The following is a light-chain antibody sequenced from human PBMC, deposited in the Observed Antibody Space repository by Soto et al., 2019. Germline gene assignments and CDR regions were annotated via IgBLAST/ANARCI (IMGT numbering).Light chain of an antibody. J-gene: IGLJ3*02. Sequence: QSVLTQPPSASGTPGQRVTISCSGSSSDIGRNPVSWYQQLPGTAPKLLIYSNNQRPSGVPDRFSGSKSGTSASLAISGLQSEDEDDYYCATWDDSLNGLFGGGTKLTVL. V-gene: IGLV1-44*01. CDR2: SNN. CDR3: ATWDDSLNGL. CDR1: SSDIGRNP.